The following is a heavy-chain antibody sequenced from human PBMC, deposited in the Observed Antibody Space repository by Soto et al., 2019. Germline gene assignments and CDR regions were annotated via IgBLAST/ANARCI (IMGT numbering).Heavy chain of an antibody. V-gene: IGHV6-1*01. Sequence: SQTLSLTCAISGDSVSSNSAAWNWIRQSPSRGLEWLGRTYYRSKWYNDYAVSVKSRITINPDTSKNQFSLQLNSVTPEDTAVYYCETNLAVAGGGEAFDIWGQGTMVTV. CDR3: ETNLAVAGGGEAFDI. D-gene: IGHD6-19*01. CDR1: GDSVSSNSAA. CDR2: TYYRSKWYN. J-gene: IGHJ3*02.